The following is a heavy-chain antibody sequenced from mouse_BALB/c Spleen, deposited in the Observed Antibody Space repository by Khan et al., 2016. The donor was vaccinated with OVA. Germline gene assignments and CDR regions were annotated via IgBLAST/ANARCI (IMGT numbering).Heavy chain of an antibody. CDR3: ASHLTGSFAY. CDR2: ISSGGDYT. CDR1: GFTFSSYS. D-gene: IGHD4-1*01. J-gene: IGHJ3*01. V-gene: IGHV5-6*01. Sequence: EVELVESGGDLVEPGGSLKLSCAASGFTFSSYSMSWVRQTPDKRLEWVATISSGGDYTYYPDIVKGRLTISRDNAKNTLYLQMSSLKSEDTAMYYGASHLTGSFAYWGQGTLVAVSA.